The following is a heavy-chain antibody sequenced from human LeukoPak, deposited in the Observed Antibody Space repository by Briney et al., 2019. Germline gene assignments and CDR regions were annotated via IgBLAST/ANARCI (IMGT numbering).Heavy chain of an antibody. V-gene: IGHV1-18*01. Sequence: ASVKVSCKASGYTFTSYGISWVRQAPGQGLEWMGWISAYNSNTNYAQKLQGRVTMTTDTSTSTAYMELRSLRSDDTAVYYCARRLPQSYYYGMDVWGQGTTVTVSS. J-gene: IGHJ6*02. CDR3: ARRLPQSYYYGMDV. CDR2: ISAYNSNT. D-gene: IGHD6-25*01. CDR1: GYTFTSYG.